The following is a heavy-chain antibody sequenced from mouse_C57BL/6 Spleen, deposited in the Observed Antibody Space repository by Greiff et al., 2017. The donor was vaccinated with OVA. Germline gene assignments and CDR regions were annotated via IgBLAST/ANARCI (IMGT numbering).Heavy chain of an antibody. CDR2: ISDGGSYT. CDR3: ARDRDDGYDVLFDY. V-gene: IGHV5-4*01. CDR1: GFTFSSYA. Sequence: EVQLVESGGGLVKPGGSLKLSCAASGFTFSSYAMSWVRQTPEKRLEWVATISDGGSYTYYPDNVKGRFTLSRDNAKNNLYLQMSHLKSEDTAMYYGARDRDDGYDVLFDYWGQGTTLTVSS. J-gene: IGHJ2*01. D-gene: IGHD2-2*01.